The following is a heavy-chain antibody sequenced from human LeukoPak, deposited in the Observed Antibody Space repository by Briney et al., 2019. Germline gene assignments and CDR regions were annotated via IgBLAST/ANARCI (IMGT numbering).Heavy chain of an antibody. CDR1: GYTFTGYY. J-gene: IGHJ4*02. V-gene: IGHV1-2*02. Sequence: ASVKVSCKASGYTFTGYYMHWVRQAPGQGLEWMGWINPNSGGTNYAQKFQGRVTMTRDTSISTAYMELGRPRSDDTAVYYCASPGFQMDYGDYYCLNYWGQGTLVTVSS. CDR3: ASPGFQMDYGDYYCLNY. D-gene: IGHD4-17*01. CDR2: INPNSGGT.